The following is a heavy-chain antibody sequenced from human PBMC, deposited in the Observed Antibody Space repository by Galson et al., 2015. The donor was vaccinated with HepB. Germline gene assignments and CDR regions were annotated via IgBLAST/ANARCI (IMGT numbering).Heavy chain of an antibody. J-gene: IGHJ6*02. CDR2: IIPIFGTA. CDR3: ASGNWNDITPYYYYYGMDV. Sequence: SVKVSCKASGGTFSSYAISWVRQAPGQGLEWMGGIIPIFGTANYAQKFQGRVTITADESTSTAYMELSSLRSEDTAVYYCASGNWNDITPYYYYYGMDVWGQGTTVTVSS. D-gene: IGHD1-20*01. CDR1: GGTFSSYA. V-gene: IGHV1-69*13.